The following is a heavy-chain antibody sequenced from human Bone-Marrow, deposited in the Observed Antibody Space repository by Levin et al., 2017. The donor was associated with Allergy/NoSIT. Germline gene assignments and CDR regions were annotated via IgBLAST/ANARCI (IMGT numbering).Heavy chain of an antibody. D-gene: IGHD6-13*01. J-gene: IGHJ1*01. Sequence: PSETLSLTCAVSGGSISSSNWWSWVRQPPGKGLEWIGEIYHSGSTNYNPSLKSRVTISVDKSKNQFSLKLSSVTAADTAVYYCARDSSSWYDRADPPHRKYFQHWGQGTLVTVSS. CDR2: IYHSGST. CDR1: GGSISSSNW. CDR3: ARDSSSWYDRADPPHRKYFQH. V-gene: IGHV4-4*02.